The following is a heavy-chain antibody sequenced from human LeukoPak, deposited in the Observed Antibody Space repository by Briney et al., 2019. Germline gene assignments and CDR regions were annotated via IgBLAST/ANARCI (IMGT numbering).Heavy chain of an antibody. CDR2: INHSGST. CDR1: SGSFSGYY. D-gene: IGHD3-10*01. CDR3: ARHGYGSGSYADY. V-gene: IGHV4-34*01. Sequence: SETLSLTCAVYSGSFSGYYWSWIRQPPGKGLEWIGEINHSGSTNYNPSLKSRVTISVDTSKNQFSLKLRSVTAADTAVYYCARHGYGSGSYADYWGQGTLVTVSS. J-gene: IGHJ4*02.